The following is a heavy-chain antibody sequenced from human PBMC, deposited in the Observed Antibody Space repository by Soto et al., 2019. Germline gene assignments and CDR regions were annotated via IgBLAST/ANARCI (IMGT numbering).Heavy chain of an antibody. D-gene: IGHD6-6*01. CDR2: INVGNGNT. Sequence: QVQLVQSGAEVKKPGASVKVSCKASGYTFTNYAMHWVRQAPGQRLEWMGWINVGNGNTEYSQKFLGRVTITRDTSASTAYMELTSLRSEDAAVYYCAGDHSTSHWFDPWGQGTLVTVSS. J-gene: IGHJ5*02. CDR3: AGDHSTSHWFDP. V-gene: IGHV1-3*01. CDR1: GYTFTNYA.